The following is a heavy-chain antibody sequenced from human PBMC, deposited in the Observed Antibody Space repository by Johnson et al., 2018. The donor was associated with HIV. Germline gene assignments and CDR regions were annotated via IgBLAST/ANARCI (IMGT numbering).Heavy chain of an antibody. CDR3: ARDRHGTWGDAFDI. Sequence: LVESGGGLVQPGGSLRLSCAASGFTVSSNYISWVRQAPGKGLEWVSVIYSGGSTYYADSVKGRFTISRDNSKNTLYLQMNSLGAEDTAVYYCARDRHGTWGDAFDIWGQGTMVTVSS. V-gene: IGHV3-66*01. J-gene: IGHJ3*02. CDR2: IYSGGST. D-gene: IGHD3-16*01. CDR1: GFTVSSNY.